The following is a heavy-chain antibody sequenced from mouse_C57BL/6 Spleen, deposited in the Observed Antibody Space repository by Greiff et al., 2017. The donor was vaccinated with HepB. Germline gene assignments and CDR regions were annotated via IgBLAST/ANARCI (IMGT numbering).Heavy chain of an antibody. CDR1: GYAFTNYL. CDR3: ARSRTGTAY. CDR2: INPGSGGT. D-gene: IGHD4-1*01. J-gene: IGHJ3*01. Sequence: QVQLQQSGAELVRPGTSVKVSCKASGYAFTNYLIEWVKQRPGQGLEWIGVINPGSGGTNYNEKFKGKATLTADKSSSTAYMQLSSLTSEDSAVYFCARSRTGTAYWGQGTLVTVSA. V-gene: IGHV1-54*01.